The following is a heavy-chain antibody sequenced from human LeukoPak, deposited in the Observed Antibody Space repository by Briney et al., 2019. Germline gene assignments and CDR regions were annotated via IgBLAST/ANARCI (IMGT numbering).Heavy chain of an antibody. D-gene: IGHD6-13*01. CDR2: FDPEDGET. Sequence: ASVKVSCKVSGYTLTELSVHWVRQAPGKGLEWMRGFDPEDGETIYAQKLQGRVTMTEDTSTDTAYMELSSLRSEDTAVYYCARTSRHSSSWYEWGQGTLVTVSS. V-gene: IGHV1-24*01. CDR1: GYTLTELS. J-gene: IGHJ4*02. CDR3: ARTSRHSSSWYE.